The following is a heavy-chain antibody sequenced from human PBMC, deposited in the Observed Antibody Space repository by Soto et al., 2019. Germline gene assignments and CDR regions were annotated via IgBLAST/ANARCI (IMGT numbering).Heavy chain of an antibody. CDR3: ARGYSYSLPY. V-gene: IGHV1-69*06. CDR2: IVAVFGTA. J-gene: IGHJ4*02. CDR1: GFTFSTSA. Sequence: GASVKVSCKASGFTFSTSAVQWVRQAPGQGLEWMGWIVAVFGTANYAQKSQGRVTITADKSTSTAYMELSSLRSEDTAVYYCARGYSYSLPYWGQGTLVTVSS. D-gene: IGHD5-12*01.